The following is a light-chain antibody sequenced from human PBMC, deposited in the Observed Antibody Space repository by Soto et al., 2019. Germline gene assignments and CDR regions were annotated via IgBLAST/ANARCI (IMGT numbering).Light chain of an antibody. V-gene: IGLV2-14*03. Sequence: QSALTQPASVSGSPGQSLTISCTGTSSDVGAYNYVSWYQHHPGKAPQLMIYDVSNRPSGVSNRFSGSKSGNTASLTLSCLQLGDEADSYCNSFTTSSTRLFGGGTKLTVL. CDR3: NSFTTSSTRL. CDR1: SSDVGAYNY. J-gene: IGLJ2*01. CDR2: DVS.